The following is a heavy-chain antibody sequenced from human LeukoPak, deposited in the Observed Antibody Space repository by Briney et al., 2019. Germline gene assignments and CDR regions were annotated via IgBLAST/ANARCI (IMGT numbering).Heavy chain of an antibody. CDR2: IWYDGSNK. CDR3: ARLTGSYFDY. J-gene: IGHJ4*02. V-gene: IGHV3-33*08. Sequence: GGSLRLSCAASGFTFSSYSMNWVRQAPGKGLEWVALIWYDGSNKYYADSVKGRFTISRDNSKNTLYLQMNSLRAEDTAVYYCARLTGSYFDYWGQGTLVTVSS. D-gene: IGHD7-27*01. CDR1: GFTFSSYS.